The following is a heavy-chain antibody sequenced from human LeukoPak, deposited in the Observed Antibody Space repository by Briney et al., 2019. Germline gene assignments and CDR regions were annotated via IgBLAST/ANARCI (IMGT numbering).Heavy chain of an antibody. CDR3: ARGRGSYPNYFDF. D-gene: IGHD3-16*01. Sequence: GGSLRLLCATFGFTFSSYTMNLVRQAPGKGLEWFSSISSSSSYIYYADSVKGRFTISRDNAKNSLYLQMNSLRAEGTAVYYCARGRGSYPNYFDFWGQGTLVTVSS. CDR1: GFTFSSYT. J-gene: IGHJ4*02. V-gene: IGHV3-21*01. CDR2: ISSSSSYI.